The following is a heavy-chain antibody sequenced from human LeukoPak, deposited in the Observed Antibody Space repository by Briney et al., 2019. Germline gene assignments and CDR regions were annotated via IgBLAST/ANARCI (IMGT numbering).Heavy chain of an antibody. D-gene: IGHD6-13*01. J-gene: IGHJ4*02. CDR2: ISSSSSYI. CDR1: GFNFRSYS. CDR3: ARPGIADY. V-gene: IGHV3-21*01. Sequence: GGSLRLSCSASGFNFRSYSMNWGRQAPGKGVGGGSSISSSSSYIFFADSVEGRFTISRDNAKNSLYLQMNSLRAEDTAVYYCARPGIADYWGQGTLVTVSS.